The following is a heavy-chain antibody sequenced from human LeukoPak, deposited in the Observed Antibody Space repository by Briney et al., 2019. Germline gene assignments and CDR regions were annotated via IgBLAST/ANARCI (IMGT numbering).Heavy chain of an antibody. D-gene: IGHD6-6*01. CDR3: ARDHGWRQLVHAMGDY. CDR1: GYTFTSYG. CDR2: ISAYNGNT. J-gene: IGHJ4*02. Sequence: ASVKVSCKASGYTFTSYGISWVRQAPGQGLEWMGWISAYNGNTNYAQKLQGRVTMTTDTSTSTAYMELGSLRSDDTAVYYCARDHGWRQLVHAMGDYWGQGTLVTVSS. V-gene: IGHV1-18*01.